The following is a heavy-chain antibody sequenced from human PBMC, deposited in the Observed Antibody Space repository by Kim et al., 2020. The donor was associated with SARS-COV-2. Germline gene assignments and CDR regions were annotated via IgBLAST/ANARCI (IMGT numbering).Heavy chain of an antibody. J-gene: IGHJ6*02. V-gene: IGHV3-7*03. CDR3: ASTIARIVVFMGGMDV. D-gene: IGHD3-22*01. CDR2: IKQDGSEK. Sequence: GGSLRLSCAASGFTFSRYWMSWVRQAPGKGLEWVANIKQDGSEKYYVDSVKGRFTISRDNAKNSLYLQMNSLRAEDTAVYFCASTIARIVVFMGGMDVWGQGTTVTVSS. CDR1: GFTFSRYW.